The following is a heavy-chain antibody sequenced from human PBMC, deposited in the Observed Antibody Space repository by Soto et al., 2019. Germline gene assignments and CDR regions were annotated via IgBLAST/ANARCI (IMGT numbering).Heavy chain of an antibody. CDR2: INHSGST. Sequence: QVQLQQWGAGLLKPSETLSLTCAVYGGSFSGYYWSWIRQPPGKGLEWIGEINHSGSTNYNPSLTSRVTISLDTSRHQFSLKLSSVTAADTAVYYCARGKRAMVRGGTFDYWGQGTLVTVSS. D-gene: IGHD3-10*01. J-gene: IGHJ4*02. CDR3: ARGKRAMVRGGTFDY. CDR1: GGSFSGYY. V-gene: IGHV4-34*01.